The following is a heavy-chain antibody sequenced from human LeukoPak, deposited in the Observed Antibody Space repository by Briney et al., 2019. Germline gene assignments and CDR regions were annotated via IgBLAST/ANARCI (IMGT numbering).Heavy chain of an antibody. CDR3: AVKGRLCFEY. CDR2: IYYTGAT. V-gene: IGHV4-61*01. Sequence: SETLSLTCCVSGDSLNHGNYYWSWIRQPPGKGLECLGYIYYTGATNYNPSVKSRVTISLDTSKNQFSLRLSSVTAADTALYYCAVKGRLCFEYWGLGTLVTVSS. CDR1: GDSLNHGNYY. J-gene: IGHJ4*02. D-gene: IGHD2-21*02.